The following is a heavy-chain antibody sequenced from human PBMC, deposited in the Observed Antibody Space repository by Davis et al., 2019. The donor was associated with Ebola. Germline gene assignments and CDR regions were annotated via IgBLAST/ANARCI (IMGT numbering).Heavy chain of an antibody. D-gene: IGHD2-15*01. CDR1: GDTLSSYA. V-gene: IGHV1-69*13. CDR3: AHLGPQRYCSGGGCHGYLDY. J-gene: IGHJ4*02. CDR2: IIPVFRTA. Sequence: SVKVSCKAVGDTLSSYAMIWVRQAPGQGLEWMGGIIPVFRTASYAQKFQGRVTITADESTRTAYMELDGLISEDTAVYYCAHLGPQRYCSGGGCHGYLDYWGQGTLVTVSS.